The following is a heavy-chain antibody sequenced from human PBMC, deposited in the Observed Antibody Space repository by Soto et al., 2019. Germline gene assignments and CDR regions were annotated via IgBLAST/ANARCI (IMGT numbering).Heavy chain of an antibody. CDR2: IKQDGSEK. CDR3: ARDRYSYYDFWSGSLPYYYYGMDV. D-gene: IGHD3-3*01. CDR1: GFTFSSYW. Sequence: GGSLRLSCSASGFTFSSYWMSWVRQAPGKGLEWVANIKQDGSEKYYVDSVKGRFTISRDNAKNSLYLQMNSLRAEDTAVYYCARDRYSYYDFWSGSLPYYYYGMDVWGQGTTVTVSS. J-gene: IGHJ6*02. V-gene: IGHV3-7*01.